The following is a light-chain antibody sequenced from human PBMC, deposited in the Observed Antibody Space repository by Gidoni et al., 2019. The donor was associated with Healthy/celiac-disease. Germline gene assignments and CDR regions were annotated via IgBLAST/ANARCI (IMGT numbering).Light chain of an antibody. CDR2: AAS. Sequence: DIQMTQSPSSLSASVGDRVTITCRTSQSISTFLNWYQHKPGKAPKLLIYAASSLQSGVPSRFSGSGSGTDFTLTFSSLQPEDFATYYCQQSYISPPTFXXXTKVEIK. CDR3: QQSYISPPT. V-gene: IGKV1-39*01. J-gene: IGKJ1*01. CDR1: QSISTF.